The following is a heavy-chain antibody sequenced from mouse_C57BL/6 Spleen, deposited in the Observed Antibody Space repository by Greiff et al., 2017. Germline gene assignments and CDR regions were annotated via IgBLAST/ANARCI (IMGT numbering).Heavy chain of an antibody. CDR2: ISDGGSYT. Sequence: EVKLVESGGGLVKPGGSLKLSCAASGFTFSSYAMSWVRQTPEKRLEWVATISDGGSYTYYPDNVKGRFTISRDNAKNNLYLQMSHLKSEDTAMYYCARVTTVVRGVFDYWGQGTTLTVSS. CDR1: GFTFSSYA. J-gene: IGHJ2*01. CDR3: ARVTTVVRGVFDY. D-gene: IGHD1-1*01. V-gene: IGHV5-4*03.